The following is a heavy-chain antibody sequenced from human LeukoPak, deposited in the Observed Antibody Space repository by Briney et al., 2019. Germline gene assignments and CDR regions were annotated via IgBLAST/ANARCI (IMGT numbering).Heavy chain of an antibody. Sequence: PGGSLRLSCSASGFTFSSYAMHWLRQAPGKGLEYVSAISSNGGSTYYADSVKGRFTISRDNSKDTLYLQMRSLTAEDTAVYYCVKDLWTTVTQFDYWGQGTLVTVSS. CDR3: VKDLWTTVTQFDY. D-gene: IGHD4-17*01. CDR2: ISSNGGST. J-gene: IGHJ4*02. CDR1: GFTFSSYA. V-gene: IGHV3-64D*06.